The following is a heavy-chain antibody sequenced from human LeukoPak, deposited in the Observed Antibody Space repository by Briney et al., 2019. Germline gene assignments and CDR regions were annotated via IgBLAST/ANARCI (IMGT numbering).Heavy chain of an antibody. D-gene: IGHD7-27*01. CDR3: ARGANWGSPDY. CDR2: VSYSGRT. V-gene: IGHV4-59*01. Sequence: SSETLPLTCTVSGASISNYYWSWLRQPPGKGLECIGYVSYSGRTNHNPSLKSRVTISLDTSKNQFSLKLSSVTAADTAVYYCARGANWGSPDYWGQGTLVTVSS. CDR1: GASISNYY. J-gene: IGHJ4*02.